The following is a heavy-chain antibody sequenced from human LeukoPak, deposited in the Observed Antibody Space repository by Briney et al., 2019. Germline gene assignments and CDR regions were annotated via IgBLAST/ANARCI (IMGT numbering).Heavy chain of an antibody. V-gene: IGHV4-4*07. D-gene: IGHD4-17*01. CDR3: AREIVSVTTAYYYYYYMDV. Sequence: SETLSLTCTVSGGSISSYYWSWIRQPAGKGLEWIGRIYTSGSTNYNPSLKSRVTMSVDTSKNQFSLKLSSVTAADTAVYYCAREIVSVTTAYYYYYYMDVWGKGTTVTISS. CDR1: GGSISSYY. CDR2: IYTSGST. J-gene: IGHJ6*03.